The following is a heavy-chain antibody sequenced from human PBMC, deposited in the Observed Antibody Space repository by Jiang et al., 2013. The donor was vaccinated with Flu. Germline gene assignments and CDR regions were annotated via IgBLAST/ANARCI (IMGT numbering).Heavy chain of an antibody. CDR1: GGSFSGYY. J-gene: IGHJ5*02. D-gene: IGHD2-2*01. CDR3: ARGRVPKAGWFDP. Sequence: LLKPSETLSLTCAVYGGSFSGYYWSWIRQPPGKGLEWIGEINHSGSTNYNPSLKSRVTISVDTSKNQFSLKLSSVTAADTAVYYCARGRVPKAGWFDPWGQGTLVTVSS. V-gene: IGHV4-34*01. CDR2: INHSGST.